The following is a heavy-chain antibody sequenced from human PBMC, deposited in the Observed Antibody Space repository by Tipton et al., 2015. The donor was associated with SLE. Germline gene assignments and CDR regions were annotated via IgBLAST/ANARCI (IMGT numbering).Heavy chain of an antibody. CDR3: ASGYYYDSSGPYYMDV. J-gene: IGHJ6*03. Sequence: TLSLTCTVSGGSISSYYWSWTRQPAGKGLEWIGRIYTSGSTHYNPSPKSRVTISVDTSKNQFSLKLSSVTAADTAVYYCASGYYYDSSGPYYMDVWGKGTTVTVSS. V-gene: IGHV4-4*07. D-gene: IGHD3-22*01. CDR2: IYTSGST. CDR1: GGSISSYY.